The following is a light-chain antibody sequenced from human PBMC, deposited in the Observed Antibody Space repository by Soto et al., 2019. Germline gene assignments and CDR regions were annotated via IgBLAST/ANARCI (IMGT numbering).Light chain of an antibody. CDR2: PAS. V-gene: IGKV1-5*03. CDR3: QRYDTYPT. Sequence: DIQMTQSPSTLSASVGDRVTITCRASQSISRWLACYQQNPGKAANFLIYPASILESGLPLRFSGGGSGTEFTITIRSLQPDDFAADYCQRYDTYPTFGQGTTLEI. J-gene: IGKJ2*01. CDR1: QSISRW.